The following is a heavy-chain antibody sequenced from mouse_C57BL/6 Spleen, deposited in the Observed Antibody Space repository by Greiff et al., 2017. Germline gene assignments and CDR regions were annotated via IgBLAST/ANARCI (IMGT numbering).Heavy chain of an antibody. Sequence: EVQGVESGGGLVQPGGSLKLSCAASGFTFSDYGMAWVRQAPRKGPEWVAFISNLAYSIYYADTVTGRFTISRENAKNTLYLEMSSLRSEDTAMYYCARQGYYGSSYEAMDYWGQGTSVTVSS. CDR1: GFTFSDYG. J-gene: IGHJ4*01. CDR2: ISNLAYSI. V-gene: IGHV5-15*01. D-gene: IGHD1-1*01. CDR3: ARQGYYGSSYEAMDY.